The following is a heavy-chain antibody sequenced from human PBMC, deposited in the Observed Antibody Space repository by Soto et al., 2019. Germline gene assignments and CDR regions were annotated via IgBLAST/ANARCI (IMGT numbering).Heavy chain of an antibody. CDR3: AKGPTDEVGHFSFYGMDV. CDR1: GFTFSNYG. CDR2: STGPGGRL. J-gene: IGHJ6*02. D-gene: IGHD1-26*01. V-gene: IGHV3-23*01. Sequence: GGSLRLSGVASGFTFSNYGMNWVRQAPRNGLEWVASSTGPGGRLYNEDSAKGRFTISRDNFKKSLYLQLHSLRANDTAIYYCAKGPTDEVGHFSFYGMDVWGHGTTVT.